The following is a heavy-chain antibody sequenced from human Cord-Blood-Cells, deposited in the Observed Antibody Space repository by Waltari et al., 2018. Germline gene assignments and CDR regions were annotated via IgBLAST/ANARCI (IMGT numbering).Heavy chain of an antibody. CDR1: GFTFSSYW. J-gene: IGHJ3*02. CDR2: IKQDGSEK. D-gene: IGHD6-6*01. V-gene: IGHV3-7*01. Sequence: EVQLVESGGGLVQPGGSLRLSCAASGFTFSSYWMRWVRQAPGQGPEWGANIKQDGSEKYYVDSVKGRFTISRDNAKNSLYLQMNSLRAEDTAVYYCARDCMGSGYSSSSGHDAFDIWGQGTMVTVSS. CDR3: ARDCMGSGYSSSSGHDAFDI.